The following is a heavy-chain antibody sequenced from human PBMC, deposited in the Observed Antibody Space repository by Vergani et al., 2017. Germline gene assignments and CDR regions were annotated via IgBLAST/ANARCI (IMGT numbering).Heavy chain of an antibody. V-gene: IGHV3-30*03. CDR2: ISYDGSNK. J-gene: IGHJ4*02. Sequence: QVQLVESGGGVVQPGRSLRLSCAASGFTFSSYGMHWVRQAPGKGLEWVAVISYDGSNKYYADSVKGRFTISRDNSKNTLYLQMNSLGAEDTAVYYCATHGDEWAFDYGGQGTLVTVSS. D-gene: IGHD1-26*01. CDR3: ATHGDEWAFDY. CDR1: GFTFSSYG.